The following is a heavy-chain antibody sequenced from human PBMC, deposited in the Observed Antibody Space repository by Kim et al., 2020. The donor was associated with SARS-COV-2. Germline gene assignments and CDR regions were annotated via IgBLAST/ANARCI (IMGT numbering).Heavy chain of an antibody. Sequence: GGSLRLSCAASGFTFSSYSMNWVRQAPGKGLEWVSYISSSSSTIYYADSVKGRFTISRDNAKNSLYLQMNSLRAEDTAVYYCARDPRIAAASLAFDIWGQGTMVTVSS. V-gene: IGHV3-48*04. CDR3: ARDPRIAAASLAFDI. CDR2: ISSSSSTI. CDR1: GFTFSSYS. J-gene: IGHJ3*02. D-gene: IGHD6-13*01.